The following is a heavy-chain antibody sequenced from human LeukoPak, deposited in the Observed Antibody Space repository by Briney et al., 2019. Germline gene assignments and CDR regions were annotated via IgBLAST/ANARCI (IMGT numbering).Heavy chain of an antibody. CDR1: GYTFTSSY. D-gene: IGHD6-13*01. CDR2: INPSGGST. Sequence: ASVEVSCKATGYTFTSSYIHWVRQAPGQGLEWMGIINPSGGSTSYAQKFQGRVTMTRDTSTSTVYMELSSLRSEDTAVYYCARRFPFIAAAGTRGWFDPWGQGTLVTASS. V-gene: IGHV1-46*01. CDR3: ARRFPFIAAAGTRGWFDP. J-gene: IGHJ5*02.